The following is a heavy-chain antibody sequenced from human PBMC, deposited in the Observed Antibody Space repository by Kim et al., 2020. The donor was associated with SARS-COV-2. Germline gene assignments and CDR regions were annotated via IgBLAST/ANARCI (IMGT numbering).Heavy chain of an antibody. CDR2: IYYSGST. Sequence: SETLSLTCTVSGGSISSSSYYWGWIRQPPGKGLEWIGSIYYSGSTYYNPSLKSRVTISVDTSKNQFSLKLSSVTAADTAVYYCATVPHGTMVRGVMEYWGQGTLVTVSS. V-gene: IGHV4-39*01. J-gene: IGHJ4*02. CDR1: GGSISSSSYY. CDR3: ATVPHGTMVRGVMEY. D-gene: IGHD3-10*01.